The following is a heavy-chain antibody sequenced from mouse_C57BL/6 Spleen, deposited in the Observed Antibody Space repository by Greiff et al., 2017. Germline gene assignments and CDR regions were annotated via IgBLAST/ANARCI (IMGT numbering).Heavy chain of an antibody. Sequence: QVHVKQSGAELAKPGASVKLSCKASGYTFTSYWMHWVKQRPGQGLEWIGYINPSSGYTKYNQKFKDKATLTADKSSSTAYMQLSSLTYEDSAVYYCARSRASYAMDYWGQGTSVTVSS. CDR2: INPSSGYT. CDR1: GYTFTSYW. CDR3: ARSRASYAMDY. D-gene: IGHD3-1*01. J-gene: IGHJ4*01. V-gene: IGHV1-7*01.